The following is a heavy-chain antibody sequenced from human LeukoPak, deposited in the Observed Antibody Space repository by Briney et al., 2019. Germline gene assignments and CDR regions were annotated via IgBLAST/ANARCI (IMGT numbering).Heavy chain of an antibody. CDR1: GYTFTSYY. CDR2: INPSGGST. J-gene: IGHJ3*01. D-gene: IGHD3-9*01. V-gene: IGHV1-46*01. CDR3: ARDGACYDIVAGYYNGRGSFDF. Sequence: ASVKVSCKASGYTFTSYYMHWVRQAPGQGLEWMGIINPSGGSTSYAQKFQGRVTMTRDKSTSTVYMELSSLRSEDTAVYYCARDGACYDIVAGYYNGRGSFDFWGQGTMVTVSS.